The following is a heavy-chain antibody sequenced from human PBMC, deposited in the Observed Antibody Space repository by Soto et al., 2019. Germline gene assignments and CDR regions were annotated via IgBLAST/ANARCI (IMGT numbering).Heavy chain of an antibody. CDR3: ARGRIPGIAVAGTGGY. V-gene: IGHV4-34*01. D-gene: IGHD6-19*01. Sequence: PSETLSLTCAVYGGSFSGYYWGWIRQPTGKGLEWIGEINHSGSTNYNPSLKSRVTISVDTSKNQFSLKLSSVTAADTAVYYCARGRIPGIAVAGTGGYWGQGTLVTVSS. J-gene: IGHJ4*02. CDR1: GGSFSGYY. CDR2: INHSGST.